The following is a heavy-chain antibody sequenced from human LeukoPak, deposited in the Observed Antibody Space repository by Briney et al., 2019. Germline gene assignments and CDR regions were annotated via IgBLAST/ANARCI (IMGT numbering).Heavy chain of an antibody. CDR3: ARPGTPIVAGTPYFDY. CDR2: IYPGDSDT. CDR1: GYSFTSYW. Sequence: GESLKISCKGSGYSFTSYWIGWVRQMPGKGLEWMGIIYPGDSDTRYSPSFQGQATISADKSISTAYLQWSSLKASGTAMYYCARPGTPIVAGTPYFDYWGQGTLVTVSS. J-gene: IGHJ4*02. D-gene: IGHD2-15*01. V-gene: IGHV5-51*01.